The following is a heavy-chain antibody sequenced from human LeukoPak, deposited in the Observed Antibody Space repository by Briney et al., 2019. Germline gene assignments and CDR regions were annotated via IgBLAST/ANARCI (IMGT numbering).Heavy chain of an antibody. CDR3: ASGTVGNYALDY. D-gene: IGHD1-7*01. CDR1: GLTFSRYN. Sequence: PGGSLRLSCAASGLTFSRYNMNWDRQAPGKGLEWVSSIGTSSNNIYYTDSVKGRFTISRDNAKNSLYLQVDSLRVEDTAVYFCASGTVGNYALDYWGQGTLVTVSS. J-gene: IGHJ4*02. V-gene: IGHV3-21*01. CDR2: IGTSSNNI.